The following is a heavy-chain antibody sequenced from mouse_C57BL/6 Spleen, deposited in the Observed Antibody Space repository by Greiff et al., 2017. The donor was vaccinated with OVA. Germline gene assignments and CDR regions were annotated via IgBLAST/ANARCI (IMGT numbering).Heavy chain of an antibody. Sequence: DVQLVESGGGLVQPGGSLSLSCAASGFTFTDYYMSWVRQPPGKALEWWGFIRNKANGYTTEYSASVKARFTISRDNSQSILYLPMNALRAEDSATYYCARGSNPYYYAMDYWGQGTSVTVSS. V-gene: IGHV7-3*01. D-gene: IGHD2-5*01. CDR3: ARGSNPYYYAMDY. CDR2: IRNKANGYTT. J-gene: IGHJ4*01. CDR1: GFTFTDYY.